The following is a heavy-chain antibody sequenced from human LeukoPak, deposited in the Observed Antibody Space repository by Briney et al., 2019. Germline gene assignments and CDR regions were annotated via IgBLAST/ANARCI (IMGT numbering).Heavy chain of an antibody. Sequence: GGSLRLSCAASGFTFSSYSMKWVRQAPGKGLEWVSSISSSSSYIYYADSVKGRFTISRDNAKNSLYLQMNSLRAEDTAVYYCARAAAAGTKVDYWGQGTLVTVSS. CDR1: GFTFSSYS. CDR2: ISSSSSYI. V-gene: IGHV3-21*01. CDR3: ARAAAAGTKVDY. J-gene: IGHJ4*02. D-gene: IGHD6-13*01.